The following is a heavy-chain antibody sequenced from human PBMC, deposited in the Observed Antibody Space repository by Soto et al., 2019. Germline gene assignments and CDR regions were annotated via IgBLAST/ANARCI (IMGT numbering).Heavy chain of an antibody. CDR3: ARAVDYYDRSGYLGY. V-gene: IGHV4-30-4*01. CDR1: GGSISSGDYY. J-gene: IGHJ4*02. D-gene: IGHD3-22*01. Sequence: SETLSLTCTVSGGSISSGDYYWSWIRQPPGKGLEWIGYIYYSGSTYYNPSLKSRVTISVDTSKNQFSLKLSSVTAADTAVYYCARAVDYYDRSGYLGYWGQGTLVTVSS. CDR2: IYYSGST.